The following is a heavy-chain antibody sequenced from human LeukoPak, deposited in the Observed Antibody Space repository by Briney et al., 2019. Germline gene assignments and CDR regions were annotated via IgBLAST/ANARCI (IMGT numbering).Heavy chain of an antibody. D-gene: IGHD3-16*01. Sequence: PGGSLRLSCAASGFTFSSYWMSWVRQAPGKGLEGVANIKQDGSEKYYVDSVKGRFTISRDNAKNSLYLPMTSLRAEDTAVYYCARRGNRQPFDYWGQGTLVTVSS. CDR1: GFTFSSYW. J-gene: IGHJ4*02. CDR2: IKQDGSEK. CDR3: ARRGNRQPFDY. V-gene: IGHV3-7*01.